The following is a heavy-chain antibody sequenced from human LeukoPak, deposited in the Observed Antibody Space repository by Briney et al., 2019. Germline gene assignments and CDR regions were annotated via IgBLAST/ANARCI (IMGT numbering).Heavy chain of an antibody. CDR2: IYYSGST. D-gene: IGHD3-22*01. J-gene: IGHJ6*02. CDR3: ASAEPPGSGYYGTYYYYGMDV. Sequence: PSETLSLTCTVSGGSISSYYWSWIRQPPGKGLEWIGYIYYSGSTNYNPSLKSRVTISVDTSKNQFSLKLSSVTAADTAVYYCASAEPPGSGYYGTYYYYGMDVWGQGTTVTVSS. CDR1: GGSISSYY. V-gene: IGHV4-59*01.